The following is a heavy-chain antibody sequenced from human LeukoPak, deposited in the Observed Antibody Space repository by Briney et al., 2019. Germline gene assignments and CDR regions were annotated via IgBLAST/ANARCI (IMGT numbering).Heavy chain of an antibody. CDR2: ISGSGGST. CDR1: GFTFSSYA. Sequence: GGSLRLSCAASGFTFSSYAMSWVRQAPGKGLEWVSAISGSGGSTYYADSVKGRFTISRDNSKNTLYLQMNSLRAEDTAVYYCARGGSSWYYYYYYMDVWGKGTTVTVSS. V-gene: IGHV3-23*01. J-gene: IGHJ6*03. D-gene: IGHD6-13*01. CDR3: ARGGSSWYYYYYYMDV.